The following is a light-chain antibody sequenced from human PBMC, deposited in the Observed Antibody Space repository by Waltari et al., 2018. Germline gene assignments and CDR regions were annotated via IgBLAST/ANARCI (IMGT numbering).Light chain of an antibody. V-gene: IGKV3-20*01. CDR2: RAS. Sequence: EIVLTQSPGTLSLSPGERATFSCRASQSDGGSYLAWYHQKPGQAPRLLIYRASIRATGIPDRFTGSASGTDFTLTINRLEPEDFAIYYCQHYGSSPWTFGQGTRVEFK. J-gene: IGKJ1*01. CDR1: QSDGGSY. CDR3: QHYGSSPWT.